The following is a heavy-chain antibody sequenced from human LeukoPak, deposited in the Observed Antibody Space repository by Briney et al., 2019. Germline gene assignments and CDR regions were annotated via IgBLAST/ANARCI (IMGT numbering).Heavy chain of an antibody. D-gene: IGHD1-20*01. J-gene: IGHJ3*02. Sequence: SETLSLTCTVSGGSISSYYWSWIRQPPGKGLEWIGYIYYSGSTNYNPSLKSRVTISVDTSKNQFSLKLSSVTAADTAVYYSAREITGTTLDIWGQGTMVTVSS. V-gene: IGHV4-59*01. CDR2: IYYSGST. CDR1: GGSISSYY. CDR3: AREITGTTLDI.